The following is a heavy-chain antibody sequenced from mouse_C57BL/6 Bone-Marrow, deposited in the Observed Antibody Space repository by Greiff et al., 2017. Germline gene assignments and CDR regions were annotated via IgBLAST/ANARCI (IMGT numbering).Heavy chain of an antibody. CDR1: GYTFTDYY. J-gene: IGHJ4*01. D-gene: IGHD2-1*01. CDR3: TSSIYYGNYDALDY. V-gene: IGHV1-26*01. CDR2: INPNNGGT. Sequence: EVQLQQSGPELVKPGASVKISCKASGYTFTDYYMNWVKQSHGKSIEWIGDINPNNGGTSYNQKFKGKATLTVDKSCSTAYMELRSLTSEDSAVYCCTSSIYYGNYDALDYWGQGTSVTVSS.